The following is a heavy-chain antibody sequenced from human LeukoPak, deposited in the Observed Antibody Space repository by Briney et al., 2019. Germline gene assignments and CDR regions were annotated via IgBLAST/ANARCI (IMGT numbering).Heavy chain of an antibody. J-gene: IGHJ4*02. D-gene: IGHD3/OR15-3a*01. CDR1: GFTVSSNY. V-gene: IGHV3-23*01. CDR2: ISGSGGST. CDR3: AKVWTAYSDDYFDY. Sequence: GGSLRLSCAASGFTVSSNYMSWVRQAPGKGLEWVSSISGSGGSTNHADSVKGRFTISRDNSKNTLYLQMNSLRAEDTAVYYCAKVWTAYSDDYFDYWGQGTLVTVSS.